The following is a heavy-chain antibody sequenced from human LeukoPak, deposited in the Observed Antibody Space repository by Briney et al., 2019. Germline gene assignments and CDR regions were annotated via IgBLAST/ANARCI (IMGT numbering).Heavy chain of an antibody. V-gene: IGHV1-24*01. CDR3: ATIDGHYDSSGY. Sequence: ASVKVSCKVSGYTLTELSMHWVRQAPGKGLEWMGGFDPEDGETIYAQKFQGRVTMTEDTSTDTAYMELSSLRSEDTAVYYCATIDGHYDSSGYWGQGTLVSVSS. D-gene: IGHD3-22*01. CDR2: FDPEDGET. CDR1: GYTLTELS. J-gene: IGHJ4*02.